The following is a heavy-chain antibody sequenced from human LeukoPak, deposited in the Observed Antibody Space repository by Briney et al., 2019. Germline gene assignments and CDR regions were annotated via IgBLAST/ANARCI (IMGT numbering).Heavy chain of an antibody. CDR3: ARHSSYSYGPYYMDV. J-gene: IGHJ6*03. D-gene: IGHD5-18*01. V-gene: IGHV3-20*04. CDR1: GFTFDDYG. CDR2: ISWNGGST. Sequence: GGSLRLSCAASGFTFDDYGMSWVSQAPGKGLEWVSGISWNGGSTGYADSVKGRFTISRDNAKNSLCLQMNSLRAEDTALYYCARHSSYSYGPYYMDVWGKGTTVTVSS.